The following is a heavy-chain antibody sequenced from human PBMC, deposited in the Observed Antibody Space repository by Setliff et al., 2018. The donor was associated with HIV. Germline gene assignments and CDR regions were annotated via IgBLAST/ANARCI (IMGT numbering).Heavy chain of an antibody. CDR2: VNPNRGDA. CDR3: ARNFGLSPSGKYYYYYGMDI. Sequence: ASVKVSCKASGYTFTGHYLHWVRQAPGQGLEWLGWVNPNRGDAIYAQNFQGRVTMTSDTSINAAYMELRGLRSDDTAVYYCARNFGLSPSGKYYYYYGMDIWGQGTTVTVSS. V-gene: IGHV1-2*02. D-gene: IGHD3-10*01. J-gene: IGHJ6*02. CDR1: GYTFTGHY.